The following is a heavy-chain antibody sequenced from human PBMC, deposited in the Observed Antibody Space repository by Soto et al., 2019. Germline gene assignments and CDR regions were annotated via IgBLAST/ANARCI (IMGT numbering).Heavy chain of an antibody. CDR1: GGSISSYY. V-gene: IGHV4-59*08. J-gene: IGHJ4*02. Sequence: SETLSLTCTVSGGSISSYYWSWIRQPPGKGLEWIGYIYYSGSTNYNPSLKSRVTISVDTSKNQFSLKLSSVTAADTAVYYCARQGIAAAVPFDYWGQGTLVTVSS. D-gene: IGHD6-13*01. CDR3: ARQGIAAAVPFDY. CDR2: IYYSGST.